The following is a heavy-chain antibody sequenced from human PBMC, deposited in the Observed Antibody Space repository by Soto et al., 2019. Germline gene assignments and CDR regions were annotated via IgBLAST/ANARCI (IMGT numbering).Heavy chain of an antibody. CDR2: IYYSGST. J-gene: IGHJ5*02. V-gene: IGHV4-31*03. CDR3: ARGGYCSSTSCYRASSPRPWWAFDP. D-gene: IGHD2-2*02. Sequence: TLSLTCTVSGGSISSGGYYWSWIRQHPGKGLEWIGYIYYSGSTYYNPSLKSRVTISVDTSKNQFSLKLSSVTAADTAVYYRARGGYCSSTSCYRASSPRPWWAFDPWRQGTLVTVSS. CDR1: GGSISSGGYY.